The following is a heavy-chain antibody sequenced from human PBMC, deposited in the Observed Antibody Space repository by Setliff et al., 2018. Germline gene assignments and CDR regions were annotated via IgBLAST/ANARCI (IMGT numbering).Heavy chain of an antibody. J-gene: IGHJ5*02. CDR2: INAANENT. V-gene: IGHV1-3*01. CDR3: ARYNWNTNWFDP. CDR1: GYTFTNYA. Sequence: ASVKVSCKASGYTFTNYAIHWVRQAPGQRLEWMGWINAANENTQYSKKFQGRLTITRDTSANTAYMELSSLRSEDTALYYCARYNWNTNWFDPWGQGTLVTVSS. D-gene: IGHD1-20*01.